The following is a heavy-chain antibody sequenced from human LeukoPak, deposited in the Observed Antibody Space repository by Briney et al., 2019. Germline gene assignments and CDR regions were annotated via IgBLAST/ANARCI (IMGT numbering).Heavy chain of an antibody. CDR1: GGSFSGYY. Sequence: SETLSLTCAVYGGSFSGYYWSWIRQPPGKGLEWIGEINHSGSTNYNPSIKSRVTISVATSKNQFSLNLSSVTAADTAVYYCARLGGSYYGLDYWGQGTLVTVSS. J-gene: IGHJ4*02. V-gene: IGHV4-34*01. CDR2: INHSGST. CDR3: ARLGGSYYGLDY. D-gene: IGHD1-26*01.